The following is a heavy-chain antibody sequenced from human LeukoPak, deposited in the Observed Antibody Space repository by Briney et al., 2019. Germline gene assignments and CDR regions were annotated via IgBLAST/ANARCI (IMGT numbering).Heavy chain of an antibody. J-gene: IGHJ6*03. D-gene: IGHD2-2*01. CDR2: IYTSGST. V-gene: IGHV4-4*09. Sequence: PSETLSLTCTVSGGSISSYYWSWIRQPPGKGLEWIGYIYTSGSTNYNPSLKSRVTISVDTSKNQFSLKLSSVTAADTAVYYCARHAYSGSTSCYQDMDVWGKGTTVTVSS. CDR3: ARHAYSGSTSCYQDMDV. CDR1: GGSISSYY.